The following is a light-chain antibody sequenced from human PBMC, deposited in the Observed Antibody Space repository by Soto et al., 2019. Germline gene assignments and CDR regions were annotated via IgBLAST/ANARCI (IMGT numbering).Light chain of an antibody. J-gene: IGKJ3*01. CDR3: QQYGWSPT. CDR1: HSVSSSF. Sequence: EIVLTQSPGTLSLSPGERATLSCRASHSVSSSFLAWYQQKPGQAPRLLIYGASSRPTGNPDRFSCSGSGTDLTLTINRLEREDFAVYYCQQYGWSPTFGPGTKVYIK. V-gene: IGKV3-20*01. CDR2: GAS.